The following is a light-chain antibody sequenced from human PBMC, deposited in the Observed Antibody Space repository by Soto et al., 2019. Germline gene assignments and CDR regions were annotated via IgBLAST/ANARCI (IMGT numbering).Light chain of an antibody. J-gene: IGKJ2*01. V-gene: IGKV1-5*03. CDR2: KVS. Sequence: DIPMSQSPSTLSASVGYRVTITCRPSQSISRWLAWYHQKPGKAPKLLIYKVSSLESRVPSSLSGSGSSREYSLTISSLQPDDFATYYCKQYNSYSPDTFGQGTKLEIK. CDR1: QSISRW. CDR3: KQYNSYSPDT.